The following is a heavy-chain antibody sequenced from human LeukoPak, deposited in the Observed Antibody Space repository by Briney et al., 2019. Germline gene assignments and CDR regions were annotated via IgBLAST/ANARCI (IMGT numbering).Heavy chain of an antibody. CDR2: INHSGST. J-gene: IGHJ4*02. D-gene: IGHD1-14*01. CDR3: ARALRLSPGKP. Sequence: SETLSLTCAVYGGSFSGYYWSWIRQPPGKGLEWIGEINHSGSTNYNPSLKSRVTISVDTSKNQFSLKLSSVTAADTAVYYCARALRLSPGKPWGQGTLVTVSS. CDR1: GGSFSGYY. V-gene: IGHV4-34*01.